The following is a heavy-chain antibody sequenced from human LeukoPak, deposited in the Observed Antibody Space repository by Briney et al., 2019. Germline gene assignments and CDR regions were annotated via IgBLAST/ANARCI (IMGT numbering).Heavy chain of an antibody. J-gene: IGHJ1*01. CDR1: GFTFSRYW. D-gene: IGHD3-22*01. CDR3: ARAPAEIGGYYPEYFRH. Sequence: PGGSLRLSCAASGFTFSRYWMHWVRHALGKGLVWVSRIKSDGSTNYADSVKGRFTISRDNAKNTVSLQMNSLRAEDTGVYYCARAPAEIGGYYPEYFRHWGQGTLVTVSS. CDR2: IKSDGST. V-gene: IGHV3-74*01.